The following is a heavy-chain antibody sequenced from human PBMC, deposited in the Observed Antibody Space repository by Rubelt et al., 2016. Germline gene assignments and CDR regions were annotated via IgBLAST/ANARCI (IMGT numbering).Heavy chain of an antibody. D-gene: IGHD3-10*01. CDR1: GYTFTSYG. J-gene: IGHJ4*02. CDR3: ARDPLPVRGVIMTPTH. Sequence: QVQLVQSGAEVKKPGASVKVSCKASGYTFTSYGISWVRQAPGQGLEWMGWISAYNGNTNYAQKLQGRGPMTTDTSTSTAYMELRSLRSDDTAVYYCARDPLPVRGVIMTPTHWGQGTLVTVSS. CDR2: ISAYNGNT. V-gene: IGHV1-18*01.